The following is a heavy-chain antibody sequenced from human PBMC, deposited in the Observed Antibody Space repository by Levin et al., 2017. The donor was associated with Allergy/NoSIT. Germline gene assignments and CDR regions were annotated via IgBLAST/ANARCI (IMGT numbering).Heavy chain of an antibody. CDR1: GSTFSSYS. V-gene: IGHV3-30*14. D-gene: IGHD3-3*01. CDR2: ISYDGNQE. J-gene: IGHJ6*02. CDR3: ARGNRVTIFGVAISPHKTGMDV. Sequence: GESLKISCAASGSTFSSYSMHWVRQVPGKGLEWVAVISYDGNQEFYGSSVKGRFTISRDNSKNTLYLQMNSVRAEDTAVYYCARGNRVTIFGVAISPHKTGMDVWGQGSTVTVSS.